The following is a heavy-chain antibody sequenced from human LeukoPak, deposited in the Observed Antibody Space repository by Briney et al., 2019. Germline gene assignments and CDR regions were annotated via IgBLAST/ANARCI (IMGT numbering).Heavy chain of an antibody. J-gene: IGHJ6*03. CDR3: ARDTWIQPFYYYYYMDV. CDR1: GGSFSGYY. D-gene: IGHD5-18*01. V-gene: IGHV4-34*01. Sequence: TSETLSLTCAVYGGSFSGYYWSWIRQPPGKGLEWIGEINHSGSTNYNPSLKSRVTISVDTSKNQFSLKLSSVTAADTAVYYCARDTWIQPFYYYYYMDVWGKGTTVTVS. CDR2: INHSGST.